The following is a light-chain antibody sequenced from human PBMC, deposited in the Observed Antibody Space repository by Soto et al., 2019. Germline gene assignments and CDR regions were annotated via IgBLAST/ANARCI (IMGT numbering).Light chain of an antibody. J-gene: IGKJ2*01. CDR3: QQSKDWPPEYI. V-gene: IGKV3-15*01. CDR2: GAS. CDR1: HGVGSN. Sequence: EKVLMQSPATLSVSPGERATLSCRASHGVGSNLSCYQQKPGQAPRLLIYGASSRATTVPARFSGGGSRTEFTLITRGLQSEDLAVYYVQQSKDWPPEYIFGQGTKLEI.